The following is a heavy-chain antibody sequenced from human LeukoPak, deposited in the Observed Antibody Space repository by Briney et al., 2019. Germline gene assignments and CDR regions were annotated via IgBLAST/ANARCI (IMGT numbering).Heavy chain of an antibody. D-gene: IGHD6-6*01. J-gene: IGHJ4*02. CDR2: IYTSGST. CDR3: ARGPTYSSSSGIDY. V-gene: IGHV4-4*07. CDR1: GGSISSYY. Sequence: SETLSLTCTVSGGSISSYYWSWIRQPAGKGLEWIGRIYTSGSTNYNPSLKSRDTMSVDTSKNQFSLKLSSVTAADTAVYYCARGPTYSSSSGIDYWGQGTLVTVSS.